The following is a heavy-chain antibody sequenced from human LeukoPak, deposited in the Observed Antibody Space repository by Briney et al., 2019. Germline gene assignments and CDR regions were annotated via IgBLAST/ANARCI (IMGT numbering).Heavy chain of an antibody. D-gene: IGHD5-24*01. Sequence: GGSLRLSCAASGFTFSSYARSWVRQAPGKGLEWVSAISGSGGSTYYADSVKGRFTTSRDTSKNTLYLQMNSLRAEDTAVNYCAKNVVMADDYWGQGTLVTVSS. V-gene: IGHV3-23*01. CDR1: GFTFSSYA. J-gene: IGHJ4*02. CDR3: AKNVVMADDY. CDR2: ISGSGGST.